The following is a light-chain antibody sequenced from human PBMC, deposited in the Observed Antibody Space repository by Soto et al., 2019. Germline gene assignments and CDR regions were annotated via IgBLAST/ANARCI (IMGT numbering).Light chain of an antibody. CDR2: GNS. Sequence: QSVLTQPPSVSGAPGQRVTISCTGSSSNIGAGYDVHWYQQLPGTAPKLVIYGNSNRPSGVPDRFSGSKSGTSASLAITGLQAEDEADYYCQSYDSSLSGSNYVFGTGTKV. CDR1: SSNIGAGYD. J-gene: IGLJ1*01. V-gene: IGLV1-40*01. CDR3: QSYDSSLSGSNYV.